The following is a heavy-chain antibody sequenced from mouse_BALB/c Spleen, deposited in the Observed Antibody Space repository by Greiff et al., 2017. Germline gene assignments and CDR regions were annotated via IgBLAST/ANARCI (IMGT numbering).Heavy chain of an antibody. D-gene: IGHD2-3*01. Sequence: DVMLVESGGGLVKPGGSLKLSCAASGFTFSSYAMSWVRQTPEKRLEWVASISSGGSTYYPDSVKGRFTISRDNARNILYLQMSSLRSEDTAMYYCARDRDGYSFDYWGQGTTLTVSA. CDR3: ARDRDGYSFDY. CDR2: ISSGGST. J-gene: IGHJ2*01. V-gene: IGHV5-6-5*01. CDR1: GFTFSSYA.